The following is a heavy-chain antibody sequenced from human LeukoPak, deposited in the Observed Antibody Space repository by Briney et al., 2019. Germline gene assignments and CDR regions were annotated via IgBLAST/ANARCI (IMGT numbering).Heavy chain of an antibody. D-gene: IGHD5-24*01. CDR2: IWYDGSNK. CDR3: ARDPVEMAATYAFDI. CDR1: GFTFSSYG. J-gene: IGHJ3*02. V-gene: IGHV3-33*01. Sequence: PGGSLRLSCAASGFTFSSYGMHWVRQAPGKGLEWVAVIWYDGSNKYYADSVKGRFTISRDNSKNTLYLQMNSLRAEDTAVYYCARDPVEMAATYAFDIWGQGTMVTVSS.